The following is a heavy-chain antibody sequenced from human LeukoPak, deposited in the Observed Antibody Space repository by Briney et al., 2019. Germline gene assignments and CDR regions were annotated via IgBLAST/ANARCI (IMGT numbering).Heavy chain of an antibody. CDR2: IQNSATF. J-gene: IGHJ4*02. Sequence: PSETLSLTCSVSSGSISSTGYYWGWLRQSPGQGLEWIGNIQNSATFYYNPSLKSRVTISVDMSKNQFSLKLSSVTAADTAVYYYARLLGYCSDYNCPAWGSWGLGTLVTVSS. D-gene: IGHD2-15*01. CDR1: SGSISSTGYY. V-gene: IGHV4-39*01. CDR3: ARLLGYCSDYNCPAWGS.